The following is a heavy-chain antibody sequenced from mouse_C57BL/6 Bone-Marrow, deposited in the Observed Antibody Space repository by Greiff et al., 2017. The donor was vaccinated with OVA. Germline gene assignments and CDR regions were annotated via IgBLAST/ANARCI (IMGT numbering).Heavy chain of an antibody. CDR1: GYTFTSYW. J-gene: IGHJ1*03. V-gene: IGHV1-55*01. CDR2: IYPGSGST. Sequence: QVQLQQPGAELVKPGASVKMSCKASGYTFTSYWITWVKQRPGQGLEWIGGIYPGSGSTNYNEKFKGKATLTVDTSSSTAYMQLSSLTSEDSAVYYGARKGDWYLDVWGTGTTVTASS. CDR3: ARKGDWYLDV.